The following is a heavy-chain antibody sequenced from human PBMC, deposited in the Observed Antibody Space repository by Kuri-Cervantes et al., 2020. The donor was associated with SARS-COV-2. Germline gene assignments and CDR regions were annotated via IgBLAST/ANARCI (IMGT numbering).Heavy chain of an antibody. CDR2: INPSGGST. CDR1: GYTFTSYY. D-gene: IGHD4-17*01. CDR3: ARGGNDYGDYGIYYYYGMDV. J-gene: IGHJ6*02. Sequence: ASVKVSCKASGYTFTSYYMHWVRQAPGQGLEWMGIINPSGGSTSYAQKFQGRVTITADESTSTAYMELSSLRSEDTAVYYCARGGNDYGDYGIYYYYGMDVWGQGPTVTVSS. V-gene: IGHV1-46*01.